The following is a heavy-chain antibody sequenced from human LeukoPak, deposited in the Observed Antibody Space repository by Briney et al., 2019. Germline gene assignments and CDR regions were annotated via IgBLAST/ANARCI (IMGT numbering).Heavy chain of an antibody. V-gene: IGHV4-39*01. Sequence: KPSETLSLTCTVSGGSISSATYYWGWIRQPPGKGLEWIGSIYYSGNTYYNPSLKSRVTISVDTSKSQFSLKLTSVTAADTAVYYCARGWYGGNYWYSDLWGRGTLVTVSS. CDR3: ARGWYGGNYWYSDL. CDR2: IYYSGNT. CDR1: GGSISSATYY. D-gene: IGHD4-23*01. J-gene: IGHJ2*01.